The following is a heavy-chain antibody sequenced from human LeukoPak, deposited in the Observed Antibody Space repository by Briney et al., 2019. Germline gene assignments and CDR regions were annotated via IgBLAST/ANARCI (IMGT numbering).Heavy chain of an antibody. CDR2: IRYDGSNK. CDR3: ARDLLRSSYGYAIDY. J-gene: IGHJ4*02. CDR1: GFTFSTFG. V-gene: IGHV3-30*02. Sequence: GGSLRLSCAASGFAASGFTFSTFGMHWVRQAPGKGLEWVAFIRYDGSNKYYADSVKGRFTISRDDSKNTLYLQMNSLRAEDTAVYYCARDLLRSSYGYAIDYWGQGTLVTVSS. D-gene: IGHD5-18*01.